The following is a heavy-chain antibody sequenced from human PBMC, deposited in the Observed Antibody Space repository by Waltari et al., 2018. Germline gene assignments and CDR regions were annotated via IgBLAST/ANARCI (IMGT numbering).Heavy chain of an antibody. CDR1: GFTFSSYS. CDR2: IISSSTYI. J-gene: IGHJ4*02. V-gene: IGHV3-21*01. Sequence: EVQLVESGGGLVKPGGSLRLSCAASGFTFSSYSMNWVRQAPGKGLEWVSSIISSSTYIYYADSVKGRFTISRDNAKNSLYLQMNSLRAEDTAVYYCASSFDRQGYWGQGTLVTVSS. CDR3: ASSFDRQGY.